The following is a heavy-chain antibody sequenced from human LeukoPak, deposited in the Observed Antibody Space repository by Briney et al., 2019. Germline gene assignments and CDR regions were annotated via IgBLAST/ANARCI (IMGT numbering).Heavy chain of an antibody. CDR3: AKGEAGSGWSQVDY. V-gene: IGHV3-23*01. CDR1: RFTFSTYV. CDR2: ITASGGST. D-gene: IGHD6-19*01. J-gene: IGHJ4*02. Sequence: GGSLRLSCAASRFTFSTYVMSWVRQAPGKGLEWVSGITASGGSTYYADSVKGRFTISRDNSKNTLYLQMNSLRAEDTAVYYCAKGEAGSGWSQVDYWGQGTLVTVSS.